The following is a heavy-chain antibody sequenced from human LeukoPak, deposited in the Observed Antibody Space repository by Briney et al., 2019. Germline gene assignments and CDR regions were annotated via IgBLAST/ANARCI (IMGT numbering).Heavy chain of an antibody. CDR2: ISSGSNYI. J-gene: IGHJ4*02. CDR3: ARDGWPGSSYYRPFDY. Sequence: PGGSLRLSCAASGFTFSSYWMNWARQAPGKGLEWVSSISSGSNYIYYADSVKGRFIISRDNAENSLHLQMNSLRAEDTAVYYCARDGWPGSSYYRPFDYWGQGTLVTVSS. CDR1: GFTFSSYW. D-gene: IGHD3-10*01. V-gene: IGHV3-21*01.